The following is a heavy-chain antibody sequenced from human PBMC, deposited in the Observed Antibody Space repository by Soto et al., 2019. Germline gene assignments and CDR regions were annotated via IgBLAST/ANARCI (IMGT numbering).Heavy chain of an antibody. CDR3: ARLRDYYDSSGYPSHFDY. Sequence: PSETLSLTCTVSGGSISSSSYYWGWIRQPPGKGLEWIGSIYYSGSTYYNPSLKSRVTISVDTSKNQFSLKLSSVTAADTAVYYCARLRDYYDSSGYPSHFDYWGQGTLVTVSS. CDR2: IYYSGST. D-gene: IGHD3-22*01. CDR1: GGSISSSSYY. V-gene: IGHV4-39*01. J-gene: IGHJ4*02.